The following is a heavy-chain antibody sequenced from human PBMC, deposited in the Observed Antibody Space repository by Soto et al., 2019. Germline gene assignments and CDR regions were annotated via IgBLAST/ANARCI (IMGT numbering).Heavy chain of an antibody. D-gene: IGHD2-2*01. CDR3: ERGRGRVVPAALNNYYYYYGSDV. V-gene: IGHV4-34*01. CDR2: INHSGST. J-gene: IGHJ6*02. CDR1: GGSFSGYY. Sequence: PSETLSLTCAVYGGSFSGYYCSWIRQPPGKGLEWIGEINHSGSTNYNPSLKSRVTISVDTSKNQFSLKLSSVNAADTAVYYCERGRGRVVPAALNNYYYYYGSDVRGQGTPVTVPS.